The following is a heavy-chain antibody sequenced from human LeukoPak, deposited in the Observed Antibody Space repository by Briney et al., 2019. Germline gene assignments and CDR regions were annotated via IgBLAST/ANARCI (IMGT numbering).Heavy chain of an antibody. Sequence: SETLSLTCTVSGGSTSSSNYYWGWIRQPPGKGLEWIGGIHYSGNTYYNPSLKSRVTISVDTSKNQFSLKLSSVTAADTAVYYCARFAAGPTYYDFWSSYSSFYFDYWGQGTLVTVSS. D-gene: IGHD3-3*01. J-gene: IGHJ4*02. CDR2: IHYSGNT. CDR1: GGSTSSSNYY. CDR3: ARFAAGPTYYDFWSSYSSFYFDY. V-gene: IGHV4-39*01.